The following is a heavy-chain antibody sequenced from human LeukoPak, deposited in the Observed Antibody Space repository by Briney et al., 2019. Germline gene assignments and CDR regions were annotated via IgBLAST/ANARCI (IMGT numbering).Heavy chain of an antibody. CDR2: INHSGST. V-gene: IGHV4-34*01. J-gene: IGHJ6*03. D-gene: IGHD3-10*01. Sequence: PSETLSLTCAVYGGSFSGYYWSWIRQPPGEGMEWIGEINHSGSTNYNPSLKSRVTISVDTSKNQFSLKLSSVTAADTAVYYCARGLWRARWAMVQGVIELGPHYYMDVWGKGTTVTVSS. CDR3: ARGLWRARWAMVQGVIELGPHYYMDV. CDR1: GGSFSGYY.